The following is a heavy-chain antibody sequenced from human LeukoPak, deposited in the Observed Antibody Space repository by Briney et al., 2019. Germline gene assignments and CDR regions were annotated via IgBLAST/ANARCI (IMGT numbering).Heavy chain of an antibody. D-gene: IGHD5-18*01. Sequence: GGSLRLSCAASGFTFSSYAMGWIRQAPGKGLEWVSAITASGGNTYYADSVKGRFTISRDNSKNTLYLQVNSLRAEDTAVYYCAKGNGYSYGRYYFDYWGQGTLVTVSS. V-gene: IGHV3-23*01. CDR2: ITASGGNT. CDR3: AKGNGYSYGRYYFDY. J-gene: IGHJ4*02. CDR1: GFTFSSYA.